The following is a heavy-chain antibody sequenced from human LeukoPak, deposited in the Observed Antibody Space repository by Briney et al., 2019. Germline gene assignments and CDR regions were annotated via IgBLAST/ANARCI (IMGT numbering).Heavy chain of an antibody. Sequence: GGSLRLSCAASGFTFSSYWMSWVRQAPGKGLEWVANIKQDGSEKYYVDSVKGRFTISRDNAKNSLYLQMNSLRAEDTAVYYCARVGSALVPAAMFDYWGQGTLVTVSS. CDR1: GFTFSSYW. CDR3: ARVGSALVPAAMFDY. J-gene: IGHJ4*02. CDR2: IKQDGSEK. D-gene: IGHD2-2*01. V-gene: IGHV3-7*01.